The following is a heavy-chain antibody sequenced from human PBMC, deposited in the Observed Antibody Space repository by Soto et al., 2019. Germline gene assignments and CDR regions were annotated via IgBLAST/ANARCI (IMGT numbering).Heavy chain of an antibody. CDR3: ASQPRTGVPAASLYYYYMDV. J-gene: IGHJ6*03. CDR2: IWYDGSNK. D-gene: IGHD2-2*01. Sequence: GGSLRLSCAASGFTFSSYGMHWVRQAPGKGLEWVAVIWYDGSNKYYANSVKGRFTISRDNSKNTLYLQMNSLRAEDTAVYYCASQPRTGVPAASLYYYYMDVWGKGTTVTVSS. CDR1: GFTFSSYG. V-gene: IGHV3-33*01.